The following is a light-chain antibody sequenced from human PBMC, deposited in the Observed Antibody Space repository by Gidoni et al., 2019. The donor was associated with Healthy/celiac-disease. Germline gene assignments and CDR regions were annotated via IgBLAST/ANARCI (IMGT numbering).Light chain of an antibody. CDR1: QSVTSY. J-gene: IGKJ2*04. CDR3: QQRSNWPPNSS. Sequence: EIVLTQSPATLSLSPGERATLPCRASQSVTSYLAWYQQKPGQAPRLHIYDASNRATGIPARLSGSGSGTDFTLTISSLEPEDFAVYYCQQRSNWPPNSSFGQGTKLEIK. V-gene: IGKV3-11*01. CDR2: DAS.